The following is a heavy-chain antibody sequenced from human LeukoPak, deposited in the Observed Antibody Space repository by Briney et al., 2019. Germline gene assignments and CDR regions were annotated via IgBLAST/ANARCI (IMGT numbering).Heavy chain of an antibody. D-gene: IGHD1-1*01. CDR1: RFSLNTHW. CDR2: VNQDGSAK. J-gene: IGHJ6*02. CDR3: ARERLHANVDNVHYYGMDV. V-gene: IGHV3-7*01. Sequence: GGSLRLSCAASRFSLNTHWMTWVRQAPGKGLEWVANVNQDGSAKNYVDSVKGRFTISRDNAKNSLYLQMNTLRAEDTAIYYRARERLHANVDNVHYYGMDVWGQGTTVTVSS.